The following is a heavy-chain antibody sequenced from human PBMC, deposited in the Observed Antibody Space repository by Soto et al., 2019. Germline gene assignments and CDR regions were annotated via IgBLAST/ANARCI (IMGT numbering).Heavy chain of an antibody. CDR3: AIGPPSYYDSSGYYKYFDY. CDR1: GYTFTSYG. J-gene: IGHJ4*02. CDR2: ISAYNGNT. D-gene: IGHD3-22*01. Sequence: QVQLVQSGAEVKKPGASVKVSCKASGYTFTSYGISWVRQAPGQGLEWMGWISAYNGNTNYAQKLQGRVTMTTDTSTSTAYMELRSLRSDDTAVYYCAIGPPSYYDSSGYYKYFDYWCQGTLVTVSS. V-gene: IGHV1-18*01.